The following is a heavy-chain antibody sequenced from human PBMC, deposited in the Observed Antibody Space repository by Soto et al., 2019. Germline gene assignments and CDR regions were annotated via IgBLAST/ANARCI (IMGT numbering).Heavy chain of an antibody. CDR3: ARGSSGYISSWYYFDY. CDR2: ISGIGGST. Sequence: EVQLLESGGGLVQPGGSLRLSCAASGFTFTDYALRWVRQAPGKGLEWVATISGIGGSTYLADSVKGRLSISRDNSKNTVTLLMNSLRAEDTAVYFCARGSSGYISSWYYFDYWGRGTLVTVSS. J-gene: IGHJ4*02. D-gene: IGHD6-13*01. CDR1: GFTFTDYA. V-gene: IGHV3-23*01.